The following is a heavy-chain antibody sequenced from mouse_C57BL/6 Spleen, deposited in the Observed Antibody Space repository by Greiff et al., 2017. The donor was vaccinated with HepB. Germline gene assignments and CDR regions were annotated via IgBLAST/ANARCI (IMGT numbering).Heavy chain of an antibody. CDR3: TSITTVVATFDY. J-gene: IGHJ2*01. CDR1: GFTFSDAW. Sequence: EVQVVESGGGLVQPGGSMKLSCAASGFTFSDAWMDWVRQSPEKGLEWVAEIRNKANNHATYYAESVKGRFTISRDDSKSSVYLQMNSLRAEDTGIYYCTSITTVVATFDYWGQGTTLTVSS. D-gene: IGHD1-1*01. V-gene: IGHV6-6*01. CDR2: IRNKANNHAT.